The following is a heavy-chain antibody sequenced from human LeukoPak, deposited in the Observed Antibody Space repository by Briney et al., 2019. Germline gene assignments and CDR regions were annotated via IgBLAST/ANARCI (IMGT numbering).Heavy chain of an antibody. CDR3: ARERDGYNHYYYYYMDV. J-gene: IGHJ6*03. V-gene: IGHV3-66*02. CDR2: IYSGGST. Sequence: GGSLRLSYAASGFTVSSNYMSWVRQAPGKGLEWVSVIYSGGSTYYADSAKGRFTISRDNSKNTLYLQMNSLRAEDTAVYYCARERDGYNHYYYYYMDVWGKGTTVTVS. CDR1: GFTVSSNY. D-gene: IGHD5-24*01.